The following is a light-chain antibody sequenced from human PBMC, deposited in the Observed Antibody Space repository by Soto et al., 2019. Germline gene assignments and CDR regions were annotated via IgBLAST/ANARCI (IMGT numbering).Light chain of an antibody. CDR2: AAS. V-gene: IGKV3-20*01. J-gene: IGKJ2*01. CDR3: QQYDTSPPRYT. Sequence: EIVLTQSPGTLSLSPGESATLSCRASQSLNSNFLAWYQQKPGQAPRLLVYAASSRATGIPDRCSGSASGTVFTLTISRLEPEDFAVYYCQQYDTSPPRYTFGQGTKLEIK. CDR1: QSLNSNF.